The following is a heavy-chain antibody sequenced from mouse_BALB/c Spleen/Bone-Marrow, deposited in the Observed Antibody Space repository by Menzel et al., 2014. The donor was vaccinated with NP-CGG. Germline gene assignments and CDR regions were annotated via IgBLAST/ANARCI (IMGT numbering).Heavy chain of an antibody. CDR3: ARYRSYAMDY. Sequence: VQLQQSGAELMKPGASVKISCKATGYTFSSLWIEWLKQRPGHGLEWIGEILPGSNSINYNEKFKGKATFTADTSSNTACMQLSSLTSEDSAVYYCARYRSYAMDYWGQGTSVTVSS. J-gene: IGHJ4*01. V-gene: IGHV1-9*01. CDR2: ILPGSNSI. CDR1: GYTFSSLW. D-gene: IGHD2-14*01.